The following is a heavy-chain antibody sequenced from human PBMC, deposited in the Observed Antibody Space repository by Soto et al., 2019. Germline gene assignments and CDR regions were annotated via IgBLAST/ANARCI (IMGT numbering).Heavy chain of an antibody. J-gene: IGHJ4*02. V-gene: IGHV3-23*01. CDR3: VKVAKCGVVIEYFDS. CDR1: GFTFANYG. CDR2: ISSSGRRT. Sequence: GGSLRLSCGTSGFTFANYGMGWVRQAPGKGLSWVSGISSSGRRTYYADSVKGRFTISRDNSKNTLFLQMDSLRADDTAVYYCVKVAKCGVVIEYFDSWGQGSLVTVSS. D-gene: IGHD3-3*01.